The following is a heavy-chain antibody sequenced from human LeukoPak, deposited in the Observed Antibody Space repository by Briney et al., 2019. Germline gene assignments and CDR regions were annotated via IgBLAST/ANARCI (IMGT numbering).Heavy chain of an antibody. V-gene: IGHV3-66*01. Sequence: GGSLRLSCAASGFTVSSNYMSWVRQAPGKGLEWFSVIYSGGSTYYADSVKGRFTISRDNSKNTLYLQMNSLRAEDTAVYYCARVLHYDSSNGAFDIWGQGTMVTVSS. CDR1: GFTVSSNY. CDR3: ARVLHYDSSNGAFDI. D-gene: IGHD3-22*01. CDR2: IYSGGST. J-gene: IGHJ3*02.